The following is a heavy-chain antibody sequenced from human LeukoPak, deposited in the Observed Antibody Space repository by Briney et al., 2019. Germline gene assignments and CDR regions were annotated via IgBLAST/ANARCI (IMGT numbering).Heavy chain of an antibody. CDR2: INPSGGST. Sequence: ASVKVSCKASGHTFTSYYMHWVRQAPGQGLEWMGIINPSGGSTSYAQKFQGRVTMTRDTSTSTVYMELSSLRSEDTAVYYCASEDIVVVPAARALDYWGQGTLVTVSS. CDR1: GHTFTSYY. V-gene: IGHV1-46*01. J-gene: IGHJ4*02. CDR3: ASEDIVVVPAARALDY. D-gene: IGHD2-2*01.